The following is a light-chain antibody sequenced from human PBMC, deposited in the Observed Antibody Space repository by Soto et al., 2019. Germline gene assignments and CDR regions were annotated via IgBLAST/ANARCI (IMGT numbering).Light chain of an antibody. Sequence: EIVLTQSPGTLSLSPGERATLSCRASQSVTSSYLAWYQQKPGQAPRLLIFGASIRATGIPDRFSGSGSGTDFPLTISRLEPEDFAVYYCQQYVTSPTWTFGQGTRVEIK. J-gene: IGKJ1*01. CDR2: GAS. V-gene: IGKV3-20*01. CDR3: QQYVTSPTWT. CDR1: QSVTSSY.